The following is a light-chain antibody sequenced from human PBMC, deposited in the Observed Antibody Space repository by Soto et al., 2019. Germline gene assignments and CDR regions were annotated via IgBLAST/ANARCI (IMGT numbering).Light chain of an antibody. CDR2: GAS. CDR1: ESVSSN. V-gene: IGKV3-15*01. CDR3: QQYDDWPPWT. J-gene: IGKJ1*01. Sequence: EIVITQSPATLSVSPGERVTLSCRASESVSSNLAWYQQKPGQAPRLLMYGASTRATGIPARFSGSGSGTEFTLTISSLQSEDFAVYYCQQYDDWPPWTFGQGTKVDIK.